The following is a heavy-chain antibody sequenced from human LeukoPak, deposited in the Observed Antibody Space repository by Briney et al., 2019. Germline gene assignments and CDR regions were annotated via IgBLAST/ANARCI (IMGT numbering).Heavy chain of an antibody. D-gene: IGHD3-16*01. V-gene: IGHV3-30*03. Sequence: GGSLRLSCAAPGLTLSRYGMHWVRQAPGKGLEWVAVISYDGSTKNYADSVKDRFTISRDNSENTLYLQMSSLRAEDTAVYYCAGVPNVREGEWFDPWGQGTLVTVSS. CDR1: GLTLSRYG. CDR3: AGVPNVREGEWFDP. J-gene: IGHJ5*02. CDR2: ISYDGSTK.